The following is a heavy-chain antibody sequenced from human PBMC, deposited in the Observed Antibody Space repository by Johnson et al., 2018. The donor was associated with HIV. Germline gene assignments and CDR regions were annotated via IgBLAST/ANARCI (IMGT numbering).Heavy chain of an antibody. CDR2: INQGGSEK. J-gene: IGHJ3*02. Sequence: VQLVESGGGLVQPGGSLRLSCAASGFTFSNYWMSWVRQAPGKGLEWVANINQGGSEKFYVDSVKGRFTISRDNAKNSLYLQMNSLRVEDTAVYYCARQFRSVGAPDVFDIWGQGTMVTVSS. CDR3: ARQFRSVGAPDVFDI. CDR1: GFTFSNYW. D-gene: IGHD1-26*01. V-gene: IGHV3-7*01.